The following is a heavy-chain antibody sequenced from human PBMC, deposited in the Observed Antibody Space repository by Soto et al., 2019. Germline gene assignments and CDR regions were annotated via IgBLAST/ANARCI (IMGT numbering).Heavy chain of an antibody. D-gene: IGHD5-12*01. CDR1: GFTFSSYG. Sequence: QVQLVESGGGVVQPGRSLRLSCAASGFTFSSYGMHWVRQAPGKGLEWVAVIWYDGSNKYYADSVKGRFTISRDNSKNTLYLQMNSLRAEDTAVYYCARAAFRPAKDGYNYVGGSSDAFDIWGQGTMVTVSS. V-gene: IGHV3-33*01. CDR2: IWYDGSNK. J-gene: IGHJ3*02. CDR3: ARAAFRPAKDGYNYVGGSSDAFDI.